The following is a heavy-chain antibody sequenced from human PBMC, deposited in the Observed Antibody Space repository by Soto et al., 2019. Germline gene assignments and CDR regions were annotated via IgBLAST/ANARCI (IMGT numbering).Heavy chain of an antibody. Sequence: SQTLSLTCAISGDSVSSNSAAWNWIRQSPSRGLEWLGRTYYRSKWYNDYAVSVKSRITINPDTSKNQFSLQLNSVTPEDTAVYYCARDQHFSSSWSHDGFDHWGQGTMVTVPS. J-gene: IGHJ3*01. CDR2: TYYRSKWYN. CDR3: ARDQHFSSSWSHDGFDH. V-gene: IGHV6-1*01. CDR1: GDSVSSNSAA. D-gene: IGHD6-13*01.